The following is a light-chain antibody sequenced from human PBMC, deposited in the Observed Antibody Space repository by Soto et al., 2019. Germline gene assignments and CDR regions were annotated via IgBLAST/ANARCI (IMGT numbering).Light chain of an antibody. Sequence: QSVLTQPPSVSAAPGQKVTISCSGSSSNIGNNYVSWYQHLPGTAPKLLIYDNDKRPSGIPDRFSGTKSGTSATLGITGLQTGDEADYYCGTWDSSLIAGLFGGGTKLTVL. CDR1: SSNIGNNY. J-gene: IGLJ2*01. V-gene: IGLV1-51*01. CDR3: GTWDSSLIAGL. CDR2: DND.